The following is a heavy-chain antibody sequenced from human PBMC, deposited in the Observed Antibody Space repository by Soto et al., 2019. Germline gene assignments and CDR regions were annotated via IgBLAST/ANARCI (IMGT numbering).Heavy chain of an antibody. CDR2: INHSGST. V-gene: IGHV4-34*01. J-gene: IGHJ3*02. CDR3: ARAYLGAFDI. Sequence: SETLSLTCAVYGGSFSGYYWSWIRQPPGKGLEWIGEINHSGSTNYNPSLKSRVTISVDTSKNQFSLKLSSVTAADTAVYYCARAYLGAFDIWGQGTMVTVSS. CDR1: GGSFSGYY.